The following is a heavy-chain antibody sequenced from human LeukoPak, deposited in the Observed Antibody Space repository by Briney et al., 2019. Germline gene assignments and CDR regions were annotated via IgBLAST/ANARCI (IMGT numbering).Heavy chain of an antibody. CDR1: GFTFSDYN. Sequence: PGGSLRLSCAASGFTFSDYNMNWVRQAPGKGLEWVSSIGTSSRYTYYEDSLQGRFTISRDDATSSLHLQMDSLRAEDTAVYYCVRDRSYSGSPPGVVYLDYWGQGIMVAVSS. CDR3: VRDRSYSGSPPGVVYLDY. V-gene: IGHV3-21*01. J-gene: IGHJ4*02. D-gene: IGHD1-26*01. CDR2: IGTSSRYT.